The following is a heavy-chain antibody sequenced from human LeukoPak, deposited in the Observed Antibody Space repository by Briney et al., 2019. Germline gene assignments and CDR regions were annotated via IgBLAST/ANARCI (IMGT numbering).Heavy chain of an antibody. D-gene: IGHD3-22*01. CDR1: GGSISSGDYY. J-gene: IGHJ4*02. Sequence: SETLSLTCTVSGGSISSGDYYWSWIRQPPGKGLEWIGYIYYSGSTYYNPSLKSRVTISVDTSKNQSSLKLSSVTAADTAVYYCARDEEYSSGNTGRRGYWGQGALVTVSS. V-gene: IGHV4-30-4*01. CDR2: IYYSGST. CDR3: ARDEEYSSGNTGRRGY.